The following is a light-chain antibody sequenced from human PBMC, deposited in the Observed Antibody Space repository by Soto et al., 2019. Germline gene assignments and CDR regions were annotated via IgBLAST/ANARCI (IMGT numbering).Light chain of an antibody. CDR3: QQRNNWPRFT. CDR2: DAS. J-gene: IGKJ3*01. CDR1: QSVSTY. Sequence: EIVLTQSPATLTLSPGERATLSCRASQSVSTYLAWYQQKPGQAPRLLIYDASNRASGIPARFSGSGSGTDFTLTISSLEPEDFAVYYCQQRNNWPRFTFGPGTKVDIK. V-gene: IGKV3-11*01.